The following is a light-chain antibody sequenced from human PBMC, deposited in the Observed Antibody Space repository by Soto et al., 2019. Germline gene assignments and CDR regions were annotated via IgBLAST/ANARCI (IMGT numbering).Light chain of an antibody. CDR3: QQYNNWRT. V-gene: IGKV3-15*01. Sequence: EIVMTQSPATLSVSPGERATLSCRASQSVSSNLAWYQQKPGQAPRLLIHDASTRATGTQARFSGSGSGTEFTLPISSLQSDDSAVYYCQQYNNWRTFGQGTKVEIK. CDR1: QSVSSN. CDR2: DAS. J-gene: IGKJ1*01.